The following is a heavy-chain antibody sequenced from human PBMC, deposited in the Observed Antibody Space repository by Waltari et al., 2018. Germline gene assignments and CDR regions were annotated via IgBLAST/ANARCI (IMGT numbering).Heavy chain of an antibody. Sequence: QVQLQQWGAGLLQPSETLSLTCAVYGGSFSGYYWGWLRQPPGKGLEWLGEINHSGNKNYNPSLRSRVTRLVDTSKSQFSLKLNSVTAADTAVYYCVRLEDCSGPGGNCYSGDSFALDVWGQGTTVTVSS. CDR2: INHSGNK. J-gene: IGHJ6*02. D-gene: IGHD2-21*02. CDR3: VRLEDCSGPGGNCYSGDSFALDV. V-gene: IGHV4-34*02. CDR1: GGSFSGYY.